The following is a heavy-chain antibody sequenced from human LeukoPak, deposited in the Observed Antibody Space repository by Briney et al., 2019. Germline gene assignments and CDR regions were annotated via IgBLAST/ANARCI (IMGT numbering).Heavy chain of an antibody. J-gene: IGHJ5*02. CDR1: GGSFSGYY. V-gene: IGHV4-34*01. D-gene: IGHD5-12*01. CDR2: INHSGST. Sequence: SGTLSLTCAVYGGSFSGYYWSWIRQPPGKGLEWIGEINHSGSTNYNPSLKSRVTISGDTSKNQFSLKLSSVTAADTAVYYCTRRGVELAAIDVRNWFDPWGQGTLVTVSS. CDR3: TRRGVELAAIDVRNWFDP.